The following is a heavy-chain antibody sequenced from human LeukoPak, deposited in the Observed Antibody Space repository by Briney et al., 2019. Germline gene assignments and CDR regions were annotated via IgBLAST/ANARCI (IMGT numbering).Heavy chain of an antibody. CDR2: SGDST. J-gene: IGHJ6*03. V-gene: IGHV3-23*01. D-gene: IGHD2-2*01. CDR3: AKERVGTSCSGCYMDV. Sequence: PGGSLRLSCAPSGFIFEDYGMHWVRQAPGKGLEWVSSSGDSTYYADSVKGRFTISRDNSKNTLYLQMNSLRAEDTAIYYCAKERVGTSCSGCYMDVWGKGATVTVSS. CDR1: GFIFEDYG.